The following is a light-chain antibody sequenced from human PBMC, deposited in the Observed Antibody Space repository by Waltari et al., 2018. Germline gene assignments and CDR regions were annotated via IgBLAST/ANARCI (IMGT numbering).Light chain of an antibody. Sequence: QSALTQPPSASGSPGQSVTISCTGTSSDVGGYDYVSWYQHHPGKVPKILIYEVNKRPSGVPYRFSGSKSDNTASLTVSGLQAEDEADYYCSSYVVNNYVVFGRGTKLTVL. V-gene: IGLV2-8*01. CDR3: SSYVVNNYVV. CDR1: SSDVGGYDY. CDR2: EVN. J-gene: IGLJ2*01.